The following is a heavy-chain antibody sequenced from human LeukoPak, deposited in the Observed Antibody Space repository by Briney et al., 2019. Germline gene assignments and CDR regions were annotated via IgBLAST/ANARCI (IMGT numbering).Heavy chain of an antibody. CDR1: GYTFSSYV. V-gene: IGHV3-23*01. J-gene: IGHJ6*02. Sequence: GGSLRPSCAASGYTFSSYVMSWVRQAPGKGLEWVSAISGSGGSTYYADSVKGRFTISRDNSKNTLYLQMNSLRAEDTAVYYCAGGPVVRIPYYYYGMDVWGQGTTVTVSS. CDR3: AGGPVVRIPYYYYGMDV. CDR2: ISGSGGST. D-gene: IGHD2-2*01.